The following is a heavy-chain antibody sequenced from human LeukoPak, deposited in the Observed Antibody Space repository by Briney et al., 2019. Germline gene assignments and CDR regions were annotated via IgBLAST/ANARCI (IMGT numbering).Heavy chain of an antibody. D-gene: IGHD3-10*01. V-gene: IGHV3-23*01. CDR2: ISGSGGST. Sequence: GGSLRLSCAASGFTFSSYAMSWVRQAPGKGLEWVSAISGSGGSTYYADSVKGRFTISRDNSKNTLYLQMNSLRAEDTAVYYCAKDLTRNTISQRSNDYWGQGTLVTVSS. CDR1: GFTFSSYA. J-gene: IGHJ4*02. CDR3: AKDLTRNTISQRSNDY.